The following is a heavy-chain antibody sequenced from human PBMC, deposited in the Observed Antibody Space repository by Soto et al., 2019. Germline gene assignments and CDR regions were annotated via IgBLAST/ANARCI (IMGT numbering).Heavy chain of an antibody. CDR3: AMTYCRDNSCPRDFDF. Sequence: QVQVVQSGAEVKKPESSVKVSCKPSGGTFNTYTVNWVRLAPGHGLEWMGRFIPILDMANYAQKFQDRVTIPADRSTFTAYMELTSLTSDDTAVYYCAMTYCRDNSCPRDFDFWGPGTWVTVSS. CDR2: FIPILDMA. V-gene: IGHV1-69*02. J-gene: IGHJ4*02. D-gene: IGHD2-21*01. CDR1: GGTFNTYT.